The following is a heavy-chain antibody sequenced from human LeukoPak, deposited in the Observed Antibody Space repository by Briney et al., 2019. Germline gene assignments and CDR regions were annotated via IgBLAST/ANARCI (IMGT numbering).Heavy chain of an antibody. V-gene: IGHV4-34*01. Sequence: GTLSLTCAVYGGSFSGYYWGWIRQPPGKGLEWIGEINHSGSTNYNPSLKSRVTISVDTSKNQFSLKLSSVTAADTAVYCCARGRLFCSGGSCYFDYWGQGTLVTVSS. CDR1: GGSFSGYY. CDR2: INHSGST. D-gene: IGHD2-15*01. J-gene: IGHJ4*02. CDR3: ARGRLFCSGGSCYFDY.